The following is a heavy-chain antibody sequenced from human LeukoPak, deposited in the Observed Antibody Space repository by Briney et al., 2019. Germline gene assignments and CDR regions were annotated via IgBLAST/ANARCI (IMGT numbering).Heavy chain of an antibody. J-gene: IGHJ6*03. CDR2: INPNSGCT. D-gene: IGHD3-22*01. V-gene: IGHV1-2*02. CDR3: ARDLSYYDSSGYYCYYNMDV. CDR1: GYTFTGYY. Sequence: ASVKVSCKASGYTFTGYYMHWVRQAPGQGLEWMGWINPNSGCTNYAQKFRGRVTMTRDTSISTAYMELSRLRSDDTAVYYCARDLSYYDSSGYYCYYNMDVWGKGTTVTISS.